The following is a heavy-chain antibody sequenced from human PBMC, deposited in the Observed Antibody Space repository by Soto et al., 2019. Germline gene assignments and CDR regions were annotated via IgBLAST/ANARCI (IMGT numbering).Heavy chain of an antibody. CDR1: GGSISRYY. J-gene: IGHJ4*02. CDR3: ARGNYDFLTGYYIEYFDY. V-gene: IGHV4-59*01. Sequence: SETLSLTCTVSGGSISRYYWSWIRQPPGKGLEWIGYIYYSGSTNYNPSLKSRVTISVDTSKNQFSLKLSSVTAADTAVYYCARGNYDFLTGYYIEYFDYWGQGTLVTVSS. D-gene: IGHD3-9*01. CDR2: IYYSGST.